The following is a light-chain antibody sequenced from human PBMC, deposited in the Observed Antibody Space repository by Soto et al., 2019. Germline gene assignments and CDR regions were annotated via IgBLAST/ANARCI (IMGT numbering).Light chain of an antibody. CDR1: QSVSSN. CDR3: QQYNNWPFT. V-gene: IGKV3-15*01. Sequence: EIVMTQSPATLSVSPGERATLSCRASQSVSSNLAWYQQKPGQAPRLLIYGASTRATGIPARFNGSGSGTEFTLTISSLQSGDFAVYYCQQYNNWPFTFGPGTKVDIK. CDR2: GAS. J-gene: IGKJ3*01.